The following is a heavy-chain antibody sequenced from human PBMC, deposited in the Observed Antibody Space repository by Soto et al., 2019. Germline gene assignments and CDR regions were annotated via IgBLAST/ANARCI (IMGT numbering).Heavy chain of an antibody. Sequence: ASVKVSCKASGYTFTSYAMHWVRQAPVQRLEWMGWINAGNGNTKYSQKFQGRVTITRDTSASTAYMELSSLRSEDTAVYYCARDMGFGLSDYWGQGTLVTVSS. D-gene: IGHD3-10*01. CDR2: INAGNGNT. CDR1: GYTFTSYA. J-gene: IGHJ4*02. CDR3: ARDMGFGLSDY. V-gene: IGHV1-3*01.